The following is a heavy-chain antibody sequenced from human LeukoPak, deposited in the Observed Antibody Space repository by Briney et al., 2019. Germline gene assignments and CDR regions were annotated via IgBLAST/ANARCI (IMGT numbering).Heavy chain of an antibody. J-gene: IGHJ6*03. CDR2: IYYSGST. CDR1: GGSISSNY. D-gene: IGHD5-12*01. CDR3: AREVRGYSGYEYYMDV. Sequence: SETLSPTCSVSGGSISSNYWSWMRQPPGKGLEWIGYIYYSGSTNYNPSLKSRVTISVDTSKNQFSLKLSSVTAADTAVYYCAREVRGYSGYEYYMDVWGKGTTVTVSS. V-gene: IGHV4-59*01.